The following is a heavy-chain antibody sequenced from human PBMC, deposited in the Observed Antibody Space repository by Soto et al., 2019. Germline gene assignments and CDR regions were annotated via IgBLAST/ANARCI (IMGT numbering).Heavy chain of an antibody. CDR1: GYTFSNYW. V-gene: IGHV3-7*01. J-gene: IGHJ4*02. D-gene: IGHD3-9*01. Sequence: QPGGSLRLSCAASGYTFSNYWMTWVRQAPGKGLEWVTNIKEDGSEKYYVDSVKGRFTISRDNAKNSLYLQMSSLRVEDTAVYYCARSSQYYDIVTGPPARISDYWGQGTLVTVSS. CDR2: IKEDGSEK. CDR3: ARSSQYYDIVTGPPARISDY.